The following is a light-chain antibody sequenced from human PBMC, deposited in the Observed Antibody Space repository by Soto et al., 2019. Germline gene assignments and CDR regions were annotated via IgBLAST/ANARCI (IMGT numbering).Light chain of an antibody. Sequence: IQMTQSPSSLSASVGDRVTITCRASQSISRYLNWYQQKPGKAPQLLIYLASNLQSGVPSRFSGSGSGTDFTLTIRSLQPEDFATYYCQQRYTSPWITFGQGTRLEIK. J-gene: IGKJ5*01. CDR2: LAS. CDR3: QQRYTSPWIT. V-gene: IGKV1-39*01. CDR1: QSISRY.